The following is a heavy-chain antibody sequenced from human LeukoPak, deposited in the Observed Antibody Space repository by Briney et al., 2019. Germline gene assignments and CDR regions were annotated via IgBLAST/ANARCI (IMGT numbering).Heavy chain of an antibody. CDR1: GGSISSSNW. D-gene: IGHD2-15*01. CDR2: INHSGST. Sequence: SGTLSLTCAVSGGSISSSNWWSWVRQPPGKGLEWIGEINHSGSTNYNPSLKSRVTISVDTSKNQFSLKLSSVTAADTAVYYCARAAPRIVVVAVMYNWFDPWGQGTLVTVSS. J-gene: IGHJ5*02. V-gene: IGHV4-4*02. CDR3: ARAAPRIVVVAVMYNWFDP.